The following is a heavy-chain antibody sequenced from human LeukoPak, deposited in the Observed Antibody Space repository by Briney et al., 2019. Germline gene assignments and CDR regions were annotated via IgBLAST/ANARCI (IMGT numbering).Heavy chain of an antibody. CDR3: ARGSYHDTFDY. D-gene: IGHD3-22*01. Sequence: SETLSLTCTVSGGSISSYYWSWIRQPPGKGLEWIGYIYYSGSTNYNPSLKSRVTISVDTSKNQFSLKLSSVTAADTAVYYCARGSYHDTFDYWGQGTLVTVSS. CDR1: GGSISSYY. J-gene: IGHJ4*02. V-gene: IGHV4-59*01. CDR2: IYYSGST.